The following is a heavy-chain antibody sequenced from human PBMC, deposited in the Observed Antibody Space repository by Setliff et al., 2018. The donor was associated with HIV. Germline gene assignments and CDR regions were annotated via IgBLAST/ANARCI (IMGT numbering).Heavy chain of an antibody. J-gene: IGHJ4*02. V-gene: IGHV4-39*01. CDR2: IYHRGST. Sequence: PSETLSLTCTVSGASITTDTYCWAWIRQPPGKGLEWIGSIYHRGSTHHNPSLKSRVTFSVDTSKNQFSLKLSSVTAADTAVYYCARSFGNGNSRLGNWGQGTLVTVSS. D-gene: IGHD2-8*01. CDR1: GASITTDTYC. CDR3: ARSFGNGNSRLGN.